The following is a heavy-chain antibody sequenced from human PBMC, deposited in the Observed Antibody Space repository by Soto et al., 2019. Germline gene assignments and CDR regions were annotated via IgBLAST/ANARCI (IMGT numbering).Heavy chain of an antibody. CDR2: IIPIFGTA. Sequence: QVQLVQSGAEVKKPGSSVKVSCKASGGTFSSYAIGWVRQAPGQGLEWMGGIIPIFGTANYAQKFQGRVTITADEATSTAYMELSSLRSEDKAVYYCAGGAAYYYYYGMDVWGQGTTVTVSS. V-gene: IGHV1-69*01. CDR1: GGTFSSYA. J-gene: IGHJ6*02. D-gene: IGHD3-16*01. CDR3: AGGAAYYYYYGMDV.